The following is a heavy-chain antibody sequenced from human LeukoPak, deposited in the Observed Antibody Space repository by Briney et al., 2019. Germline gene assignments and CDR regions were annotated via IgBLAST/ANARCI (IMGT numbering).Heavy chain of an antibody. CDR2: INPNSGGT. CDR3: ARASKGYCSGGSCYPNY. CDR1: GYTFTGYY. Sequence: GASVKVSCKASGYTFTGYYMHWVRQAPGQGLEWMGWINPNSGGTNYAQKFQGRVTMTRDTSISTAYMELSRLRSDDTAVYYCARASKGYCSGGSCYPNYWGQGTLVTVSS. D-gene: IGHD2-15*01. V-gene: IGHV1-2*02. J-gene: IGHJ4*02.